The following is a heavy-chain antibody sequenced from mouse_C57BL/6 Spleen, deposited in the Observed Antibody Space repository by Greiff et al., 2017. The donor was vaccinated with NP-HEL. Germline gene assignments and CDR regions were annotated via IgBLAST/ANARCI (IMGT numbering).Heavy chain of an antibody. CDR1: GFTFSDYY. CDR3: ARLDY. J-gene: IGHJ4*01. CDR2: ISNGGGST. Sequence: DVKLQESGGGLVQPGGSLKLSCAASGFTFSDYYMYWVRQTPEKRLEWVAYISNGGGSTYYPDTVKGRFTISRDNAKNTLYLQMSRLKSEDTAMYYCARLDYWGQGTSVTVSS. V-gene: IGHV5-12*01.